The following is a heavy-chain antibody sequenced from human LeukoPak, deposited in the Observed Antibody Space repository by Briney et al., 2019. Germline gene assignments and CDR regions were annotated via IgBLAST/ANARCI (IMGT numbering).Heavy chain of an antibody. D-gene: IGHD1-1*01. J-gene: IGHJ4*02. CDR1: GGTFSSYA. CDR2: IIPIFGTA. CDR3: ARVAPGTTGDY. Sequence: SVKVSCKASGGTFSSYAISWVRQAPGQGLEWMGGIIPIFGTANYAQKFQGRVTITADESTSTAYMELSSLKASDTAMYYCARVAPGTTGDYWGQGTLVTVSS. V-gene: IGHV1-69*13.